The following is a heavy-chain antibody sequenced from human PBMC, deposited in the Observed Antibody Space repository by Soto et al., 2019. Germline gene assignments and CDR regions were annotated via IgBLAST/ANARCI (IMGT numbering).Heavy chain of an antibody. V-gene: IGHV3-15*01. CDR2: IKSKTDGGTT. D-gene: IGHD3-3*01. Sequence: GGSLRLSCAASGFTFSNAWMSWVRQAPGKGLEWVGRIKSKTDGGTTDYAAPVKGRFTISRDDSKNTLYLQMNSLKTEDTAVYYCTTRITIFGVVSDAFDIWGQGTMVTVSS. J-gene: IGHJ3*02. CDR1: GFTFSNAW. CDR3: TTRITIFGVVSDAFDI.